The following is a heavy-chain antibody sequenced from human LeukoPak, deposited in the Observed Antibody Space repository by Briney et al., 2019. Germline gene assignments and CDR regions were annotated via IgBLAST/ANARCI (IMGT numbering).Heavy chain of an antibody. D-gene: IGHD6-13*01. Sequence: SVKVSCKASGYTFTSYAISWVRQAPGQGLEWMGGIIPIFGTANYAQKFQGRVTITADESTSTAYMELSSLRSEDTAVYYCARDEEQQRTLFYWGQGTLVTVSS. J-gene: IGHJ4*02. CDR3: ARDEEQQRTLFY. CDR2: IIPIFGTA. CDR1: GYTFTSYA. V-gene: IGHV1-69*13.